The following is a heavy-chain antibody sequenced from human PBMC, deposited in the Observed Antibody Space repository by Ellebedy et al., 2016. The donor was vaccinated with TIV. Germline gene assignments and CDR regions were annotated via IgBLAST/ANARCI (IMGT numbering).Heavy chain of an antibody. J-gene: IGHJ4*02. CDR2: INHSGST. CDR1: GGSFSGYY. Sequence: MPSETLSLTCAVYGGSFSGYYWSWIRQPPGKGLEWIGEINHSGSTNYNPSLKSRVTVSVDTSKNQFSLKLSSVTAADTAVYYCARRRIAVAGNFRYWGQGTLVTVSS. V-gene: IGHV4-34*01. CDR3: ARRRIAVAGNFRY. D-gene: IGHD6-19*01.